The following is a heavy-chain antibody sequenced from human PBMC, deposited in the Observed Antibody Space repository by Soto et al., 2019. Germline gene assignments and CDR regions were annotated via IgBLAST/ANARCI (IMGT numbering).Heavy chain of an antibody. D-gene: IGHD2-21*01. CDR2: ISGGGDAT. Sequence: ESGGDSVQPGGSVRLSCAGSGFTFINYAMNWGRQAPGKGLEWVSTISGGGDATFFADSVRGRFTFSRDNSKNTVTLQMNSLGVDDTAVYYCARKVVGSTSRPDYWYFDLWGRGTLVTVSS. CDR3: ARKVVGSTSRPDYWYFDL. J-gene: IGHJ2*01. CDR1: GFTFINYA. V-gene: IGHV3-23*01.